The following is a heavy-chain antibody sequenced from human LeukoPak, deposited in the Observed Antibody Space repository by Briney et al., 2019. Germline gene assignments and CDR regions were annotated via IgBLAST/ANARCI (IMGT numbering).Heavy chain of an antibody. CDR3: AKDRYRSRDYFDY. D-gene: IGHD1-1*01. CDR2: ISGSGGST. V-gene: IGHV3-23*01. J-gene: IGHJ4*02. Sequence: PGGSLRLSCAASGFTFSSYAMSWVRQAPGKGLECVLAISGSGGSTYYADSVKGGFTISRDNSKNTLYLQMNSLRAEDTAVYYCAKDRYRSRDYFDYWGQGTLVTVSS. CDR1: GFTFSSYA.